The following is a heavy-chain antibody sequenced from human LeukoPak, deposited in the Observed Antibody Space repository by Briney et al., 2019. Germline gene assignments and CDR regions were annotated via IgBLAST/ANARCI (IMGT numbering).Heavy chain of an antibody. CDR2: INHSGST. J-gene: IGHJ6*03. V-gene: IGHV4-34*01. CDR3: AREEFLEWLITTYYIYMDV. CDR1: GGSFNGYY. D-gene: IGHD3-3*01. Sequence: SETLSLTCAVYGGSFNGYYWNWIRQPPGKGLEWIGEINHSGSTDYNPSLKSRVTISVDTSKNQFSLKLSSVTAEDTAVYYCAREEFLEWLITTYYIYMDVWGKGTTVTVSS.